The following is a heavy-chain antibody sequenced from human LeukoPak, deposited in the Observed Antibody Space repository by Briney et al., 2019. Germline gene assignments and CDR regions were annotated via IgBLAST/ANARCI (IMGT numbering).Heavy chain of an antibody. J-gene: IGHJ6*02. CDR1: GFTFSTYW. CDR2: ISYDGSNK. D-gene: IGHD6-13*01. Sequence: PGGSLRLSCAASGFTFSTYWMHWVRQAPGKGLEWVAVISYDGSNKDYADSVKGRFTISRDNSKNTLYLQINSLRAEDTAVYYCAKYSSSSNFYYGMDVWGQGTTVTVCS. CDR3: AKYSSSSNFYYGMDV. V-gene: IGHV3-30*18.